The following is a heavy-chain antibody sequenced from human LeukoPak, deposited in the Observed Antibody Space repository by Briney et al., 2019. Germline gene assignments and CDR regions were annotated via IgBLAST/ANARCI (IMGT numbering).Heavy chain of an antibody. J-gene: IGHJ4*02. CDR1: GYSFTRYY. Sequence: ASVKVSCKTSGYSFTRYYLHWVRQAPGQGLEWMGVVNPGTGNTSYAQKLQGRVFMTRDTSTTTVYLELSSLRSDDTAVYYCARNDYSDELVYFDYWGQGTLVTVSS. D-gene: IGHD4-17*01. V-gene: IGHV1-46*01. CDR3: ARNDYSDELVYFDY. CDR2: VNPGTGNT.